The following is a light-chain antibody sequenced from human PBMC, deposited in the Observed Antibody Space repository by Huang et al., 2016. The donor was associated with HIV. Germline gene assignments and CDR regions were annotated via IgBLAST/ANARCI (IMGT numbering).Light chain of an antibody. CDR2: GDS. V-gene: IGKV3-15*01. Sequence: VSPWNIFTITRRASQNLSRTVAWYQQKRGQPPRLVIYGDSSRAMDIPDSFSGRGAGTEFTLTISRRQSEDFAVYYWQQYNSWPPWAFGQGTTVEIK. J-gene: IGKJ1*01. CDR1: QNLSRT. CDR3: QQYNSWPPWA.